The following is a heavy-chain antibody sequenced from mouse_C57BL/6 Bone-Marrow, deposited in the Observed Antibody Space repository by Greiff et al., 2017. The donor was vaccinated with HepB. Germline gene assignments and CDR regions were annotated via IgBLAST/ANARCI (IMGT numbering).Heavy chain of an antibody. Sequence: VQLQQSGPGLAKPSQTLSLTCSVTGYSITSDYWNWIRKFPGNKLEYMGYISYSDSTYYNPSLKSRISITRDTSKNQYYLQLNSVTTEDTATYYCARSSYGSSYAMDYWGQGTSVTVSS. CDR1: GYSITSDY. V-gene: IGHV3-8*01. J-gene: IGHJ4*01. CDR2: ISYSDST. CDR3: ARSSYGSSYAMDY. D-gene: IGHD1-1*01.